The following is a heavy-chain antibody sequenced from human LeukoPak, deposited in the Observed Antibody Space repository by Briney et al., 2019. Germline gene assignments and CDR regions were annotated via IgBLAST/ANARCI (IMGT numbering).Heavy chain of an antibody. CDR2: INGDGSST. CDR3: AKGGGWLYYFDY. CDR1: GIIFRSYA. V-gene: IGHV3-23*01. J-gene: IGHJ4*02. Sequence: GGSLRLSCAASGIIFRSYAMSWVRQARGKGLEWVSAINGDGSSTYYADSVKGRFTISRDNSKNTLYLQMNSLRAEDTAVYYCAKGGGWLYYFDYWGQGTLVTVSS. D-gene: IGHD6-19*01.